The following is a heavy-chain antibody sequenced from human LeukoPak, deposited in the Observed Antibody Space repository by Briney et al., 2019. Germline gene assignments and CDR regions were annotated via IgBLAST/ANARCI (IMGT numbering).Heavy chain of an antibody. V-gene: IGHV3-30*02. D-gene: IGHD2-21*01. J-gene: IGHJ4*02. CDR1: GFTFSSYG. CDR3: AKADLGDGFDY. CDR2: IWYDGSNK. Sequence: PGGSLRLSCAASGFTFSSYGMHWVRQAPGKGLEWVAVIWYDGSNKYYADSVKGRFTISRDNSKNTLYLQMNSLRAEDTAVYYCAKADLGDGFDYWGQGTLVTVSS.